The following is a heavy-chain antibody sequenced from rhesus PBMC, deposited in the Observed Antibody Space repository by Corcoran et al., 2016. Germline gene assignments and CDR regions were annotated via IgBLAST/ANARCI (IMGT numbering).Heavy chain of an antibody. V-gene: IGHV4-65*01. D-gene: IGHD6-31*01. CDR3: ARDRGGSGWYFDY. CDR1: GGSVSSSNW. Sequence: QVQLQESGPGLVKPSETLSLTCAVSGGSVSSSNWWSWIRPPPGKGLVWIGYISGRGGSTYKNPSLRSRGTMSTDTSQNQFSRKRSAVTAADTAVYYCARDRGGSGWYFDYWGQGVLVTVSS. J-gene: IGHJ4*01. CDR2: ISGRGGST.